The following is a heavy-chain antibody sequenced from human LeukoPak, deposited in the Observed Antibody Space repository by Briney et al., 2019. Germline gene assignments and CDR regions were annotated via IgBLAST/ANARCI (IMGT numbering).Heavy chain of an antibody. CDR3: AKDRHYYDSSGYYYWNFDL. D-gene: IGHD3-22*01. Sequence: PGGSLRLSCAASGFTFSSYAMSWVRQAPGKGLEWASAISGSGGSTYYADSVKGRFTISRDNSKNTLYLQMNSLRAEDTAVYYCAKDRHYYDSSGYYYWNFDLWGRGTLVTVSS. CDR2: ISGSGGST. V-gene: IGHV3-23*01. J-gene: IGHJ2*01. CDR1: GFTFSSYA.